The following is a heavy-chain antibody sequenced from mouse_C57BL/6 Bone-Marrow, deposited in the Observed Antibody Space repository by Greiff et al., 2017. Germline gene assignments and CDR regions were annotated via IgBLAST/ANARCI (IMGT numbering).Heavy chain of an antibody. D-gene: IGHD2-3*01. V-gene: IGHV5-17*01. CDR2: ISSGSSTI. CDR1: GFTFSDYG. Sequence: EVQLKESGGGLVKPGGSLKLSCAASGFTFSDYGMHWVRQAPEKGLEWVAYISSGSSTIYYADTVKGRFTIFRDNAKNTLFLQMTSLRSEDTAMYYCASVYDGYPAWFAYWGQGTLVTVSA. CDR3: ASVYDGYPAWFAY. J-gene: IGHJ3*01.